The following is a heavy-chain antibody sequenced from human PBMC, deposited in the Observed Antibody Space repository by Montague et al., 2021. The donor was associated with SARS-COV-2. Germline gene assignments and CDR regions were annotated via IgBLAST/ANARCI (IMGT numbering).Heavy chain of an antibody. J-gene: IGHJ2*01. D-gene: IGHD1-26*01. V-gene: IGHV3-9*01. CDR1: GFTFGDYA. CDR3: AKGYSGTYDEYFDL. CDR2: INWNNNSI. Sequence: SLRLSCAASGFTFGDYAMHWVRQAPGKGLEWVSGINWNNNSIGYADSVKGRFTISRDNAKNSLYLQMNSLRAEDTALYYCAKGYSGTYDEYFDLWGRGTLVTVSS.